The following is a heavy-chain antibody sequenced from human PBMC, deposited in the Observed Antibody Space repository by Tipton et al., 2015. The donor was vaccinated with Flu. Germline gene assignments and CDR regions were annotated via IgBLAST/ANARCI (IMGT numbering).Heavy chain of an antibody. CDR3: ARASGSGTYVIFDY. J-gene: IGHJ4*02. V-gene: IGHV4-61*02. CDR1: GGSMTSGNYY. D-gene: IGHD3-10*01. Sequence: LRLSCTVSGGSMTSGNYYWNWIRQPAGKGLEWIGRIYTTGSIKYNPSLKSRVTISVDTSKNQFSLRLSSVTAADTAVYYCARASGSGTYVIFDYWGQGTLVTVSS. CDR2: IYTTGSI.